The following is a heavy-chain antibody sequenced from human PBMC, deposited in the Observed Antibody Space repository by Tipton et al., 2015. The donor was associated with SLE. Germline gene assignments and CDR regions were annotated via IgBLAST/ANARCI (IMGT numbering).Heavy chain of an antibody. J-gene: IGHJ3*02. CDR2: VYYNGGT. D-gene: IGHD2-15*01. V-gene: IGHV4-59*11. CDR1: NGSISSHL. CDR3: ARDPRTPVFGAFDI. Sequence: TLSLTCTVSNGSISSHLWSWIRQSPGKGLEWIGYVYYNGGTKYNPSLKSRVTMSVDTSKNQFSLRLSSVTAADTAVYYCARDPRTPVFGAFDIWGQGAMVTVSS.